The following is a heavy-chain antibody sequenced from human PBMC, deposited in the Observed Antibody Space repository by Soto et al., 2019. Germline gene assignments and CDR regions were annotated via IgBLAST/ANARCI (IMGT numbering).Heavy chain of an antibody. CDR1: WFSPSTSGVG. V-gene: IGHV2-5*01. CDR2: IYWNDDK. D-gene: IGHD1-7*01. J-gene: IGHJ5*02. CDR3: GHHWNYDWFDP. Sequence: SGATLVNPTQTLPLTCTLSWFSPSTSGVGVGWVRQPPGKALEWLALIYWNDDKRYSPSLKSRLTITKDTSKNQVVLTMTNMDPVDTATYYCGHHWNYDWFDPWGQGTLVTVSS.